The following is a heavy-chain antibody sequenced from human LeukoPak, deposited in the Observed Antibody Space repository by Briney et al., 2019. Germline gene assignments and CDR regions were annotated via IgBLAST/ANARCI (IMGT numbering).Heavy chain of an antibody. CDR3: VPKGTEGY. V-gene: IGHV3-64D*06. CDR2: ISPDGTST. CDR1: GFTFSAYA. Sequence: GGSLRLSCSASGFTFSAYAMHCVRQAPGKRLEYVSAISPDGTSTYYADSVRGRFSISRDNSKNTLYLQMSSLRAEDTAVYYCVPKGTEGYWGQGTLVTVSS. J-gene: IGHJ4*02.